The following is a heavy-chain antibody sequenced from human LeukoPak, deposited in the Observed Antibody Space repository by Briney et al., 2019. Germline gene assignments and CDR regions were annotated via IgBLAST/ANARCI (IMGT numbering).Heavy chain of an antibody. Sequence: GGSLRLSCSASGFSFSDSYMSWFRLSPEKGLEWIAYITSSGTATEYADSVKGRFTISRVNAKNSLYLQMNSLRPEDTAVYYCGRDPDYGDPYWGQGTLVTVSS. CDR1: GFSFSDSY. D-gene: IGHD4/OR15-4a*01. CDR2: ITSSGTAT. J-gene: IGHJ4*02. V-gene: IGHV3-11*01. CDR3: GRDPDYGDPY.